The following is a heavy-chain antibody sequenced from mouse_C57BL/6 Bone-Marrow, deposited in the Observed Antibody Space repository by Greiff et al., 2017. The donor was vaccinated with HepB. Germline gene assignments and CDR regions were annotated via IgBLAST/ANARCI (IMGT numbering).Heavy chain of an antibody. CDR1: GYTFTDYY. J-gene: IGHJ4*01. V-gene: IGHV1-26*01. CDR3: AREDGYYYAMDY. Sequence: EVQLQQSGPELVKPGASVKISCKASGYTFTDYYMNWVKQSHGKSLEWIGDINPNNGGTSYNQKFKGKATLTVDKSSSTAYMELRSLTSEDSAVYYCAREDGYYYAMDYWGQGTSVTVSS. D-gene: IGHD2-3*01. CDR2: INPNNGGT.